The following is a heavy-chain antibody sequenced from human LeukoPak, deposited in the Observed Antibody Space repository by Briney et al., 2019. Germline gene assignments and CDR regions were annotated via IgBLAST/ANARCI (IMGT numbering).Heavy chain of an antibody. D-gene: IGHD2-21*02. CDR3: AKDTCGGDCYSSDY. V-gene: IGHV3-21*01. CDR1: GITLSGYS. CDR2: ISSSSTYI. Sequence: GGSLRLSCAASGITLSGYSMNWVRQAPGKGLEWVSFISSSSTYIYYADSVKGRFTISRDNAKNSLYLQMNSLRAEDTAVYYCAKDTCGGDCYSSDYWGQGTLVTVSS. J-gene: IGHJ4*02.